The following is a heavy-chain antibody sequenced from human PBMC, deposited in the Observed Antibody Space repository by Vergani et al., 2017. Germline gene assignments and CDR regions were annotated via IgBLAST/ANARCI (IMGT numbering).Heavy chain of an antibody. CDR2: IKQDGSEK. Sequence: EVQLVESGGGLVQPGGSLRLSCAASGFTFSSYWMSWVRQAPGKGLEWVANIKQDGSEKYYVDSVKGRFTISRDNAKNSLYLQMNSLRAEDTAVYYCARQILSDDRGYSGYEEIDYWGQGTLVTVSS. V-gene: IGHV3-7*03. J-gene: IGHJ4*02. D-gene: IGHD5-12*01. CDR3: ARQILSDDRGYSGYEEIDY. CDR1: GFTFSSYW.